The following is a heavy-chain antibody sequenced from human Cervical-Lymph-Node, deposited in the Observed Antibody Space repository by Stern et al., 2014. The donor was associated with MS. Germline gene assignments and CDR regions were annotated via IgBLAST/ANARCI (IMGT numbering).Heavy chain of an antibody. Sequence: DQLVESGAEVKKPGSSVKVSCKASGGTFSSYAISWVRQAPGQGLEWLGGILPIFGTANDAQKFQGRVTITADESTSTAYMELSSLRSEDTAVYYCARGHYCSSTSCSTIYYGMDVWGQGTTVTVSS. CDR2: ILPIFGTA. CDR1: GGTFSSYA. V-gene: IGHV1-69*01. J-gene: IGHJ6*02. CDR3: ARGHYCSSTSCSTIYYGMDV. D-gene: IGHD2-2*01.